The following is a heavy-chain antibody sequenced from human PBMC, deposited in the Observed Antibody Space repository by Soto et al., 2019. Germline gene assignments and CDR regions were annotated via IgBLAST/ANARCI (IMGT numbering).Heavy chain of an antibody. CDR2: IYHSGST. V-gene: IGHV4-38-2*02. J-gene: IGHJ4*02. CDR1: GGSISSGYY. Sequence: NPSETLSLTCIVSGGSISSGYYWGWIRQPPGKGLEWIGSIYHSGSTYYNPSLKSRVTISVDTSKNQFSMKLSSVTAADTAVYYCASLHYSKEANHWGQGTLVTVSS. D-gene: IGHD4-4*01. CDR3: ASLHYSKEANH.